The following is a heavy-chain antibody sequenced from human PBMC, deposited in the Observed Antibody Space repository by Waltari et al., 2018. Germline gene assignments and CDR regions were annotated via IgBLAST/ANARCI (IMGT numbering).Heavy chain of an antibody. CDR3: ATGFGSSSLSDFDS. V-gene: IGHV3-23*01. Sequence: VQLFESGGGLVHPGGSLRLSCAASGFTFSSFAMNWVRQAPGKGLEWVSSISGIDGRTYYTDSVKGRFTISRDNSKNTLYLQMHGLRADDTAVYHCATGFGSSSLSDFDSWGQGTRVTVSS. CDR2: ISGIDGRT. J-gene: IGHJ4*02. CDR1: GFTFSSFA. D-gene: IGHD3-10*01.